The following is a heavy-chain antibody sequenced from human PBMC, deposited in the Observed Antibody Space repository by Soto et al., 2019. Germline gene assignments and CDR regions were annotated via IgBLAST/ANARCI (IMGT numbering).Heavy chain of an antibody. CDR1: GFTFNNYA. J-gene: IGHJ4*02. CDR2: ISGCGDTT. D-gene: IGHD3-10*01. Sequence: VQLLESGGGLVQPGGSLRLSCAASGFTFNNYAMTLVRQAPGKGLEWVSAISGCGDTTSYADSVKGRFTVSRDGSKNTLYLQMSSLRAEDTALYYCAKGRGGSGSLTPRVDFWGQGTLVTVSS. CDR3: AKGRGGSGSLTPRVDF. V-gene: IGHV3-23*01.